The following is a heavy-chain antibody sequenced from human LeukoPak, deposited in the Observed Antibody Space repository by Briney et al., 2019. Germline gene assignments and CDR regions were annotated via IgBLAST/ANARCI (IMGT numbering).Heavy chain of an antibody. CDR2: IYPGDSDT. CDR1: GYTFTTYW. V-gene: IGHV5-51*01. CDR3: ARTGYSSGWYGGFDY. D-gene: IGHD6-19*01. J-gene: IGHJ4*02. Sequence: GESLKISRKASGYTFTTYWIGWVRQMPGKGLEWMGIIYPGDSDTRYSPSFQGQVTISADKSISTAYLQWSSLKASDIAMYYCARTGYSSGWYGGFDYWGQGTLVTVSS.